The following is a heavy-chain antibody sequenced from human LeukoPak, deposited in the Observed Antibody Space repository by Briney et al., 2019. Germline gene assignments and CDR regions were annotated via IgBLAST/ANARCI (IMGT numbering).Heavy chain of an antibody. D-gene: IGHD5-24*01. CDR2: IYYSGSS. V-gene: IGHV4-31*03. CDR3: ARNRDGFNSFDY. Sequence: PSQTLSLTCTVSGGSINNGGYYWSWIRQHPGKGLEWIGYIYYSGSSYYNPTLRSRVTISVDTSKNHFSLKLSSVTAADTAVYYCARNRDGFNSFDYWGQGTLVTVSS. J-gene: IGHJ4*02. CDR1: GGSINNGGYY.